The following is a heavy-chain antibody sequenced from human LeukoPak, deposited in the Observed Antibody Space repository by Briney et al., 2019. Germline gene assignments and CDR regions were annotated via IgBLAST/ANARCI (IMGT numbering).Heavy chain of an antibody. CDR3: VRGSSGTAVRGVSWAWFDP. V-gene: IGHV3-7*05. J-gene: IGHJ5*02. CDR1: GFTLSSYW. Sequence: GGSLRLSCVASGFTLSSYWMTWVRQAPGKGLEWVANIKPDGSEKYFVDSVRGRFTISRDNVMNSLYLHMNSLRDDDTAVYYCVRGSSGTAVRGVSWAWFDPWGHGNLVTVSS. D-gene: IGHD3-10*01. CDR2: IKPDGSEK.